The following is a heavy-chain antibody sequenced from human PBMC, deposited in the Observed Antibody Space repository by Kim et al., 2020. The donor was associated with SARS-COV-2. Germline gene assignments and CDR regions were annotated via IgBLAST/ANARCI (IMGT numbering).Heavy chain of an antibody. CDR3: ACNVGSTPDYYFDY. V-gene: IGHV4-39*07. J-gene: IGHJ4*02. Sequence: SETLSLTCSVSGVSISTNYHYWGWVRQSPWKGLEWIGSVYNSGTTYYNPSLKSRVTILGDTSKNQFSLNMKSVTAADTAVYYCACNVGSTPDYYFDYWGRGALVTVSS. CDR1: GVSISTNYHY. D-gene: IGHD1-26*01. CDR2: VYNSGTT.